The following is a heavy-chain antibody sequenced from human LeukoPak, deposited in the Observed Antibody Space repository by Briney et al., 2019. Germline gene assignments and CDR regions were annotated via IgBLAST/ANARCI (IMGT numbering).Heavy chain of an antibody. CDR3: ARDGYCSSTNCPYYLDY. Sequence: GGSLRLSCAASGFTFSDYAMHWVRHTPGKGLEWVAVISFDGSNKFFADSMKGRFTISRDNSKNTVYLQMSSLRAEDTAVYFCARDGYCSSTNCPYYLDYWGQGTLVTVSS. CDR2: ISFDGSNK. CDR1: GFTFSDYA. V-gene: IGHV3-30*04. J-gene: IGHJ4*02. D-gene: IGHD2-2*01.